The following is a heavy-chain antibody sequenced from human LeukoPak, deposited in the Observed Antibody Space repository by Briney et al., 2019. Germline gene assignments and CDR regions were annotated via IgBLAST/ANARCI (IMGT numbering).Heavy chain of an antibody. V-gene: IGHV1-69*01. D-gene: IGHD3-10*01. J-gene: IGHJ4*02. Sequence: GASVKVSCKASGGTFSSYAISWVRRAPGQGLEWMGGIIPIFGTANYAQKFQGRVTITADESTSTTYMELSSLRSEDTAVYYCARDRPATLYGSGSPPDYWGQGTLVTVSS. CDR1: GGTFSSYA. CDR2: IIPIFGTA. CDR3: ARDRPATLYGSGSPPDY.